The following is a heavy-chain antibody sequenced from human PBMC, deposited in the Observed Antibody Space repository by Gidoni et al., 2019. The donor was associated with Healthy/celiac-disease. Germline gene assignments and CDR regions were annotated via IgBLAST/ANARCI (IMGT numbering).Heavy chain of an antibody. V-gene: IGHV1-69*01. CDR1: GGTFSSYA. D-gene: IGHD3-3*01. CDR3: ARRGGIFGVVIDNWFDP. J-gene: IGHJ5*02. Sequence: QVQLVQSGAEVKKPGSSVKVSCKASGGTFSSYAISWVRQAPGQGLEWMGGIIHIFGTANYAQKVQGRVTITADESTSTAYMELSSLRSEDTAVYYCARRGGIFGVVIDNWFDPWGQGTLVTVSS. CDR2: IIHIFGTA.